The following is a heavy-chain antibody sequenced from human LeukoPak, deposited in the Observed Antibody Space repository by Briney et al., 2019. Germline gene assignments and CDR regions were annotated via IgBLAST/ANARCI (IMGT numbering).Heavy chain of an antibody. CDR1: GGSISGYY. CDR3: ARAHTGTTFYYYYMDV. V-gene: IGHV4-59*01. CDR2: IYSSGST. J-gene: IGHJ6*03. D-gene: IGHD1-7*01. Sequence: SETLSLTCTVSGGSISGYYWTWIRQPPGKGLEWIGYIYSSGSTKYNPSLKSPITISVDTSKNQLSLKLSSVTAADTAVYYCARAHTGTTFYYYYMDVWGKGTTVTVSS.